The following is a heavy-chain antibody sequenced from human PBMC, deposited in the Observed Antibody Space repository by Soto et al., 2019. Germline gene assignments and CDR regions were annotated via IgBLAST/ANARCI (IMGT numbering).Heavy chain of an antibody. J-gene: IGHJ4*02. Sequence: SETLSLTCTVSGGSISSNYWTWIRQPPGKGLEWIGYVYNSGSTNYNPSLKSRVTISEDTCKSQFSLKVNSMTAADTAVYYCARYRREAVAGSTLDNWGQGILVTVSS. V-gene: IGHV4-59*01. CDR1: GGSISSNY. CDR3: ARYRREAVAGSTLDN. CDR2: VYNSGST. D-gene: IGHD6-13*01.